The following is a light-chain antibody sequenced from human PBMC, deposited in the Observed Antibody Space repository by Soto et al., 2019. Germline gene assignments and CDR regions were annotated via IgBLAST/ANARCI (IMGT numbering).Light chain of an antibody. CDR3: SSYISSGV. V-gene: IGLV2-14*01. Sequence: QSALTQPASVSGSPGQSITISCTGTSSDLGGHNYVSWYQQHPGKAPKLMIYEVSDRPSGVSNRFSGSKSGNTASLTISGLQAEDEADYYCSSYISSGVFGTGTKVTVL. CDR1: SSDLGGHNY. J-gene: IGLJ1*01. CDR2: EVS.